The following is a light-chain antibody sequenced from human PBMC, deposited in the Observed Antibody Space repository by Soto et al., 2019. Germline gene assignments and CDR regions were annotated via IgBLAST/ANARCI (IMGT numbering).Light chain of an antibody. J-gene: IGLJ2*01. CDR2: EGS. V-gene: IGLV2-23*01. CDR1: SSNVGGYNV. CDR3: CSYAGSRTGSVV. Sequence: QSALTQPASVSGSPGQSITISCTGTSSNVGGYNVVSWYQQHPGKAPKLMIYEGSKRPSGVSNRFSGSKSGNTASLTISGLQAEDEADYYCCSYAGSRTGSVVFGGGTKLTVL.